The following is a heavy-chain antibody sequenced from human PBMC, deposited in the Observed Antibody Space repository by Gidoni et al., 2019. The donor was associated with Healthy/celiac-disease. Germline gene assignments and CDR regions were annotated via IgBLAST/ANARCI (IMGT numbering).Heavy chain of an antibody. V-gene: IGHV4-30-4*01. CDR2: IYYSGST. D-gene: IGHD1-20*01. Sequence: QVQLQESGPGLVTPSQTLSLTCTVSGGSISSGAYYWSWIRQPPGKGLEWIGYIYYSGSTYYNPSLKSRVTISVDTSKNQFSLKLSSVTAADTAVYYCARGYNWNDSGYYYMDVWGKGTTVTVSS. CDR1: GGSISSGAYY. J-gene: IGHJ6*03. CDR3: ARGYNWNDSGYYYMDV.